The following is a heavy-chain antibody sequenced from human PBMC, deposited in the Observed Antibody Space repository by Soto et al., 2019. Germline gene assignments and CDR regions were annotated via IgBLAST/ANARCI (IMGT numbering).Heavy chain of an antibody. D-gene: IGHD3-22*01. CDR1: GYTFTSYD. Sequence: GASVKVSCKASGYTFTSYDINWVRQATGQGLEWMGWMNPNSGNTGYAQKFQGRVTMTRNTSISTAYMELSSLRSEDTAVYYCARGMPGVTMIVGNEDYWGQGTLVTVSS. CDR3: ARGMPGVTMIVGNEDY. V-gene: IGHV1-8*01. CDR2: MNPNSGNT. J-gene: IGHJ4*02.